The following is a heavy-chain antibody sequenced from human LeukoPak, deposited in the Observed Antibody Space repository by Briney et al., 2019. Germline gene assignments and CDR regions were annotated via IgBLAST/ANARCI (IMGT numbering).Heavy chain of an antibody. CDR2: IYASTST. J-gene: IGHJ4*02. V-gene: IGHV4-61*02. Sequence: SETLSLTCTVSGDSISNHNSYWTWIRQPAGKGLEWIGRIYASTSTSYNPSLKSRVTISVDTSKNAFSLKLTSVTAADTAVYYCARRPLSYGLDYWGQGTLVTVSS. CDR3: ARRPLSYGLDY. D-gene: IGHD3-10*01. CDR1: GDSISNHNSY.